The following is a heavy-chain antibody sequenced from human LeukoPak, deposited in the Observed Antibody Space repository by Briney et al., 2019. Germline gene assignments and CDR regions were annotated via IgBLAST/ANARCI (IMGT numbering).Heavy chain of an antibody. J-gene: IGHJ6*02. D-gene: IGHD1-26*01. Sequence: GGSLRLSCAASGFTFSDHYMNWVRQAPGKGLEWVGRTRHNANSYTTEYAASVKSRFTISRDDSKNSLYQQMNSLKTEDTAVYYCAREVGATFYYYYGMDGWGQGTTVTVAS. V-gene: IGHV3-72*01. CDR3: AREVGATFYYYYGMDG. CDR2: TRHNANSYTT. CDR1: GFTFSDHY.